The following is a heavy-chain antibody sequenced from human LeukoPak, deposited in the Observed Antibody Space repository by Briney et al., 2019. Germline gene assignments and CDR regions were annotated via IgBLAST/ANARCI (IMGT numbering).Heavy chain of an antibody. CDR2: IKSKTDGGTT. CDR1: GFTFSNAW. V-gene: IGHV3-15*01. CDR3: TRAGDIVVVPAASYAGY. D-gene: IGHD2-2*01. Sequence: PGGSLRLSCAASGFTFSNAWMSWVRQAPGKGLEWVGRIKSKTDGGTTDYAAPVKGRFTISRDDSKNTLYLKMNSLKTEDTAVYYCTRAGDIVVVPAASYAGYWGQGTLVTVSS. J-gene: IGHJ4*02.